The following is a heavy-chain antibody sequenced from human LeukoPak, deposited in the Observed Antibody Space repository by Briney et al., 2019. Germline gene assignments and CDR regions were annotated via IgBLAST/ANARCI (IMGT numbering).Heavy chain of an antibody. CDR3: ARGQWLPKYYFDY. D-gene: IGHD6-19*01. CDR2: IKQDGSEK. J-gene: IGHJ4*02. Sequence: GGSLRLSCAASGFTFSNYRMSWVRQAPGKGLEWVANIKQDGSEKYYVDSVKGRFTISRDNAKNSVYLQMNSLRAEDTAVYYCARGQWLPKYYFDYWGQGTLVTVSS. V-gene: IGHV3-7*01. CDR1: GFTFSNYR.